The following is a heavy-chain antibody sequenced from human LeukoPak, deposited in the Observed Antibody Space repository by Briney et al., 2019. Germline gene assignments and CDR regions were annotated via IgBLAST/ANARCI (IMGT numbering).Heavy chain of an antibody. Sequence: SETLSLTCAVYGGSFSGYYWSWIRQPPGKGLEWIGEINHSGSTNYNPSLKSRVTISVDTSKNQFSLKLSSVTAADTAVYYCARGLFPIVVVPAADNWFDPWGQGTPVTVSS. J-gene: IGHJ5*02. CDR3: ARGLFPIVVVPAADNWFDP. V-gene: IGHV4-34*01. CDR1: GGSFSGYY. D-gene: IGHD2-2*01. CDR2: INHSGST.